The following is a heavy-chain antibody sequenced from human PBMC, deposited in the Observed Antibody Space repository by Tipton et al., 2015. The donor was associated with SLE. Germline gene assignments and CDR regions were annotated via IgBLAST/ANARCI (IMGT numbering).Heavy chain of an antibody. D-gene: IGHD2-2*01. CDR1: GFTFTTFA. CDR3: AKSGWRCCSNTH. J-gene: IGHJ4*02. V-gene: IGHV3-23*01. CDR2: ISGSGTST. Sequence: GSLRLSCAASGFTFTTFAMSWVRQAPGKGLEWVSAISGSGTSTYYPDSVKGRFTISRDNSKSTLYLQMNSLRAEDTAIYYCAKSGWRCCSNTHWGQGTLVTVSS.